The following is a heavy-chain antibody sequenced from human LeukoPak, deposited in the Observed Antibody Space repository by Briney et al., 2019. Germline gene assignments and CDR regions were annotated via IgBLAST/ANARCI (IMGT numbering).Heavy chain of an antibody. V-gene: IGHV3-9*01. CDR2: TSWNSGSI. J-gene: IGHJ4*02. D-gene: IGHD6-6*01. CDR3: AKVGARYSSSSGPFYFDY. Sequence: GGSLRLSCAASGFTFDDYAIPWVRQAPGKGLEWLSGTSWNSGSIVYADSVRGRFTISRDNAKNSLYLQMNSLRAEDTALYYCAKVGARYSSSSGPFYFDYWGQGTLVTVSS. CDR1: GFTFDDYA.